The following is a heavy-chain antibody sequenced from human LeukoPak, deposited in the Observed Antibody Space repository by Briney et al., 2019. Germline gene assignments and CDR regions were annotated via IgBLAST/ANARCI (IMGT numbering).Heavy chain of an antibody. CDR3: ARDRPFGGVIDGMDV. Sequence: GGSLRLSCAASGLSVSSSYMSWVRQAPGQGLEWVSVTHSGGNTYYGDSVRGRFFISRDSSENTLYLQMNSLTAEDTAVYYCARDRPFGGVIDGMDVWGRGTTVTVSS. CDR2: THSGGNT. D-gene: IGHD3-16*02. V-gene: IGHV3-53*01. CDR1: GLSVSSSY. J-gene: IGHJ6*02.